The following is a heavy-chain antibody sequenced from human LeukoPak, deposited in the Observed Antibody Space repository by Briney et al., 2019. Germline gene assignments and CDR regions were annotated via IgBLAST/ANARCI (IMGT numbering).Heavy chain of an antibody. CDR1: GGSFSGYY. CDR2: INHSGGT. Sequence: SETLSLTCAVYGGSFSGYYWSWIRQPPGKGLEWIGEINHSGGTNYNPSLKSRVTISVDTSKNQFSLKLSSVTAADTAVYYCARGLRFGVDFDYWGQGTLVTVSS. CDR3: ARGLRFGVDFDY. V-gene: IGHV4-34*01. D-gene: IGHD3-3*01. J-gene: IGHJ4*02.